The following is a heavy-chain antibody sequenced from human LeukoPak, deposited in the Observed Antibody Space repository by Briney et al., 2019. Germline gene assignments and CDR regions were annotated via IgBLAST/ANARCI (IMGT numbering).Heavy chain of an antibody. CDR2: IRYDGTNQ. V-gene: IGHV3-30*02. CDR1: GFTFSNYR. D-gene: IGHD2-21*02. CDR3: VKDVTNWFDP. J-gene: IGHJ5*02. Sequence: GGSLRLSCAASGFTFSNYRMDWVRQAPGKGLEWVTFIRYDGTNQQYVDSVKGRFTISRDNSKNTLYLQMNSLRVEDTAVYNCVKDVTNWFDPWGQGTLVTVSS.